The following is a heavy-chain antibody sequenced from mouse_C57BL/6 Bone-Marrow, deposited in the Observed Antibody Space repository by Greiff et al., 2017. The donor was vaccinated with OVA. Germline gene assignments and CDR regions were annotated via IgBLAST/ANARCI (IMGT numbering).Heavy chain of an antibody. J-gene: IGHJ2*01. D-gene: IGHD1-1*01. CDR2: IYPGSGST. Sequence: VQLQQPGAELVMPGASVKMSCKASGYTFTSYWITWVKQRPGQGLEWIGDIYPGSGSTNYNEKFKNKATLTVDTTSSTAYMQLSSLTSEDSAVYSCAKYAAYYKGYCDYWGQGTTLTVSS. CDR1: GYTFTSYW. V-gene: IGHV1-55*01. CDR3: AKYAAYYKGYCDY.